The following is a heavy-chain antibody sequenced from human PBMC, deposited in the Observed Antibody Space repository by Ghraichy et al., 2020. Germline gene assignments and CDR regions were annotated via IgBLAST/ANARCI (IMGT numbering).Heavy chain of an antibody. D-gene: IGHD4-23*01. CDR2: ISWNSGSI. Sequence: SLNISCAASGFTFDDYAMHWVRQAPGKGLEWVSGISWNSGSIGYADSVKGRFTISRDNAKNSLYLQMNSLRAEDTALYYCAKALAGNSAEYFQHWGQGTLVTVSS. V-gene: IGHV3-9*01. J-gene: IGHJ1*01. CDR1: GFTFDDYA. CDR3: AKALAGNSAEYFQH.